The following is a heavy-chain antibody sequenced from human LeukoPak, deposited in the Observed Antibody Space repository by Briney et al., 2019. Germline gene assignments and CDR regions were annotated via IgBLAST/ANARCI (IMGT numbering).Heavy chain of an antibody. CDR1: GGSFSGYY. V-gene: IGHV4-34*01. CDR3: ARDGSGELLYDY. D-gene: IGHD1-26*01. CDR2: INHSGST. J-gene: IGHJ4*02. Sequence: ASETLSLTCAVYGGSFSGYYWSWIRQPPGKGLEWIGEINHSGSTNYNPSLKSRVTISVDTSKNQFSLKLSSVTAADTAVYYCARDGSGELLYDYWGQGTLVTVSS.